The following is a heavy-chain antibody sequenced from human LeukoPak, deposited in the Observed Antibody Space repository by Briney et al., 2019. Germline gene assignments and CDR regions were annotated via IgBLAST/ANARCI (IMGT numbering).Heavy chain of an antibody. CDR2: INSDGSST. V-gene: IGHV3-74*01. CDR3: ARSDYYDSTFDY. Sequence: PGGSLRLSCAASGFTFSTYWMHWVRQAPGKGLVWVSRINSDGSSTSYVDSVKGRFTISRDNAKNTLYLQMSSLRVEDTVVYYCARSDYYDSTFDYWGQGALVTVSS. CDR1: GFTFSTYW. J-gene: IGHJ4*02. D-gene: IGHD3-22*01.